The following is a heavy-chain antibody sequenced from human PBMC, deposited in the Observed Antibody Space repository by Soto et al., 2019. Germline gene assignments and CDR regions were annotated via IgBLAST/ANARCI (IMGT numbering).Heavy chain of an antibody. CDR3: ARDSSLDAFDI. V-gene: IGHV3-30-3*01. CDR2: ISYDGSNK. Sequence: QVQLVESGGGVVQPGGSLRLSCAASGFTFSSYAMHWVRQAPGKGLEWVAVISYDGSNKYYADSVKGRFTISRHNSKNTLYLQMNSLRAEDTALYYCARDSSLDAFDIWGQGTMVTVSS. CDR1: GFTFSSYA. J-gene: IGHJ3*02.